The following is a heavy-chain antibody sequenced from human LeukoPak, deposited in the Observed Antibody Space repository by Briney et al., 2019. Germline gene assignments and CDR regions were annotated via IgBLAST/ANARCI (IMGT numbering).Heavy chain of an antibody. CDR1: GFTFSSYW. CDR3: ARDLAGPPQEAFDI. J-gene: IGHJ3*02. V-gene: IGHV3-7*01. Sequence: GGSLRLSCAASGFTFSSYWMSWVRQAPGKGREWVANIRQDGSEKYYVDSVRGRFTISRDNAENSLFLQMNSLRAEDTAVYYCARDLAGPPQEAFDIWGQGTMVTVS. CDR2: IRQDGSEK.